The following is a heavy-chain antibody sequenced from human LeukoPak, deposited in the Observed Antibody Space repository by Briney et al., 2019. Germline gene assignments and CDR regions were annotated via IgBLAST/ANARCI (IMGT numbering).Heavy chain of an antibody. V-gene: IGHV1-2*02. CDR3: ARDWSGGPYYFDY. J-gene: IGHJ4*02. CDR2: INPNSGDT. CDR1: GYTFTGYS. D-gene: IGHD3-3*01. Sequence: ASVKVSCKASGYTFTGYSVHWARQAPGQGLEWMGWINPNSGDTSYAQRFQGRVTMTRDTSISTAYMELSRLRSDDTAVYFCARDWSGGPYYFDYWGQGTLVTVSS.